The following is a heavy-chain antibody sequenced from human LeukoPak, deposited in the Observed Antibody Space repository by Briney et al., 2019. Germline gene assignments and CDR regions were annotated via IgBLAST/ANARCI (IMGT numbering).Heavy chain of an antibody. CDR1: GGSVSSNSYY. CDR2: INHSGST. CDR3: ARGRRVTMVRGVRYYGMDV. D-gene: IGHD3-10*01. V-gene: IGHV4-39*07. Sequence: SETLSLTCTVSGGSVSSNSYYWSWIRQPPGKGLEWIGEINHSGSTNYNPSLKSRVTISVDTSKNQFSLKLSSVTAADTAVYYCARGRRVTMVRGVRYYGMDVWGQGTTVTVSS. J-gene: IGHJ6*02.